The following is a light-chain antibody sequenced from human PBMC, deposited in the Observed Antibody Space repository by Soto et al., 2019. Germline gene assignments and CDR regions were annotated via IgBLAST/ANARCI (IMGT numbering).Light chain of an antibody. V-gene: IGLV2-14*01. J-gene: IGLJ1*01. CDR2: EVS. Sequence: ALTQPASVSGPPGHSIAISCTGTSSDVGGYNYVSWYQQHPGKAPKLLLSEVSNRPSGVSDRFSGSKSGNTASLTISGLQTQDEADYYCSSFTSAYTFVFGTGTKVTVL. CDR3: SSFTSAYTFV. CDR1: SSDVGGYNY.